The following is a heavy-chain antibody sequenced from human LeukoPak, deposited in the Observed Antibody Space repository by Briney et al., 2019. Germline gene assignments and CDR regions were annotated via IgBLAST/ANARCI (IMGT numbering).Heavy chain of an antibody. V-gene: IGHV1-2*06. D-gene: IGHD3-22*01. CDR3: ARLHYYDSSGYSLDY. CDR1: GYTFTGYY. CDR2: INPNSGGT. Sequence: ASVKVSCKASGYTFTGYYMHWVRQAPGQGLEWMGRINPNSGGTNYAQKFQGRVTMTRATSISTAYMELSRLRSDDTAVYYCARLHYYDSSGYSLDYWGQGTLVTVSS. J-gene: IGHJ4*02.